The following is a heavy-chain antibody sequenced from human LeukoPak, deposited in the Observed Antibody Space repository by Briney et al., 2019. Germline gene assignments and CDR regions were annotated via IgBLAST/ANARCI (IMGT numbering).Heavy chain of an antibody. CDR1: GFTFSSYS. D-gene: IGHD3-10*01. Sequence: GGSLRLSCATSGFTFSSYSMNWVRQAPGTGLEWVSSISSGSDYIYYADSVKGRFTISRDNAKNSLYLLMTSLRAEDTAVYYCASTNHYYGSGTYDYYFDYWGQGTLLTVSS. CDR3: ASTNHYYGSGTYDYYFDY. CDR2: ISSGSDYI. J-gene: IGHJ4*02. V-gene: IGHV3-21*01.